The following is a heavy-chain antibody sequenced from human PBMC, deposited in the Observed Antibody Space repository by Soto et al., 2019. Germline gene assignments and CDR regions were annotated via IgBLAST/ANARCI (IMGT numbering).Heavy chain of an antibody. CDR2: ISGSGGST. CDR1: GFTFSSYA. CDR3: AKDLAYYYDSSGYYY. Sequence: GGSLRLSCAASGFTFSSYAMSWVRQAPGKGLEWVSAISGSGGSTYYADPVKGRFTISRDNSKNTLYLQMNGLRAEDTAVYYCAKDLAYYYDSSGYYYWGQGTLVTVSS. J-gene: IGHJ4*02. D-gene: IGHD3-22*01. V-gene: IGHV3-23*01.